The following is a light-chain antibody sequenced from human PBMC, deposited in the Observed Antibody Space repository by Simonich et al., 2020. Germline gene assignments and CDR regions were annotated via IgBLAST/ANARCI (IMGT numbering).Light chain of an antibody. CDR2: DAS. Sequence: EIVLTQSPGTLSLSPGERATLSCRASQKVSSSYLAWYQQKPGLAPRLLIYDASSRATGIPDRFSGSGSGTDFTLTISRLEPEDFAVYYCQQYGSSRTFGQGTKLEIK. CDR1: QKVSSSY. J-gene: IGKJ2*02. CDR3: QQYGSSRT. V-gene: IGKV3D-20*01.